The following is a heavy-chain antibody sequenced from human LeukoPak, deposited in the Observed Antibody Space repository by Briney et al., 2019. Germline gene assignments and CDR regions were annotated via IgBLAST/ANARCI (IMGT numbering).Heavy chain of an antibody. CDR2: VFYSGTT. CDR1: GGSISGSTYY. D-gene: IGHD3-9*01. J-gene: IGHJ4*02. V-gene: IGHV4-39*01. CDR3: ARGDYDILTGYYRNFDY. Sequence: PSETLSLTCTVSGGSISGSTYYWGWIRQPPGKGLEWIGSVFYSGTTYYNPSLKSRVTISVDTSKNQFSLKLSSVTAADTAVYYCARGDYDILTGYYRNFDYWGQGTLVTVSS.